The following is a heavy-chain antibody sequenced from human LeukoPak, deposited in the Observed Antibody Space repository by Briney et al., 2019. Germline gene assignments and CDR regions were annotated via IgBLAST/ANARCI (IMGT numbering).Heavy chain of an antibody. CDR3: ARNPESCSSNGSGYSCYYYMDV. J-gene: IGHJ6*03. Sequence: SETLSLTCTVSGGSISSGSYYWSWIRQPAGKGLEWIGRIYTSGSTNYNPSLKSRVTISVDTSKNQFSLKLSSVTAADTAVYYCARNPESCSSNGSGYSCYYYMDVWGKGTSVTVSS. D-gene: IGHD3-22*01. V-gene: IGHV4-61*02. CDR1: GGSISSGSYY. CDR2: IYTSGST.